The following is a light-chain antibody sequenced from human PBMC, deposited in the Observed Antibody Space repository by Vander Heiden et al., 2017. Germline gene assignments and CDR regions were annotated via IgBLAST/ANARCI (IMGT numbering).Light chain of an antibody. Sequence: DIQMTHSPSSLSASVGDRVTITCRASQSIANFLNWYQQKPGKAPKLLIYAASSLQSGVPSRFSGSGSGTDFTLTISSLQPEDFATYYCQQSYSTPRTFGQGTKVEI. CDR1: QSIANF. CDR3: QQSYSTPRT. J-gene: IGKJ1*01. CDR2: AAS. V-gene: IGKV1-39*01.